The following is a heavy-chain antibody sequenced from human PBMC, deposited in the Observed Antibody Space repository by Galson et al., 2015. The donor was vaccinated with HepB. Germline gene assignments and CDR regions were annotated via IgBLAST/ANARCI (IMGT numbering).Heavy chain of an antibody. CDR1: GFTFSSYG. V-gene: IGHV3-30*18. D-gene: IGHD3-3*01. J-gene: IGHJ4*02. Sequence: SLRLSCAASGFTFSSYGMHWVRQAPGKGLEWVAVISYDGSNKYYADSVKGRFTISRDNSKNTLYLQMNSLRAEDTAVYYCAKDQGELRFLEWPDYWGQGTLVTVSS. CDR3: AKDQGELRFLEWPDY. CDR2: ISYDGSNK.